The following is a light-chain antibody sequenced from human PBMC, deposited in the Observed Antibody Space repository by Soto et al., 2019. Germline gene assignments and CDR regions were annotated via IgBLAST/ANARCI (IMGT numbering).Light chain of an antibody. V-gene: IGKV3-11*01. CDR1: QSISSY. J-gene: IGKJ2*01. Sequence: EIVLTQSPATLSLSPGERATLSCRASQSISSYLAWYQQKPGQAPRLLIYDASNRATGIPPRFSGSGSGTDFTLTISSLEPEDCAVYYCQQRSHWLYTFGQGTNLEIK. CDR2: DAS. CDR3: QQRSHWLYT.